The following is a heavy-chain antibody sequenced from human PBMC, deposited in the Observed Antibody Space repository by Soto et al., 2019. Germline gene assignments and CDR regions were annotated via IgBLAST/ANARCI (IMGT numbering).Heavy chain of an antibody. Sequence: SETLSLTCTVSGGSISSYYWSWIRQPPGKGLEWIGYIYYSGSTNYNPSLKSRVTISVDTSKNQFSLKLSSVTAADTAVYYCARAKQWLVKMRLYYGMDVWGQGTTVTVSS. CDR2: IYYSGST. J-gene: IGHJ6*02. CDR3: ARAKQWLVKMRLYYGMDV. CDR1: GGSISSYY. D-gene: IGHD6-19*01. V-gene: IGHV4-59*01.